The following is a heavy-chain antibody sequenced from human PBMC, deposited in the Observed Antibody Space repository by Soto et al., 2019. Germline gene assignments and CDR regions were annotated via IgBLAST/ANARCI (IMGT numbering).Heavy chain of an antibody. CDR1: GFTFSSYA. D-gene: IGHD6-13*01. J-gene: IGHJ5*02. Sequence: GGSLRLSCAASGFTFSSYAMHWVRQAPGKGLEWVAVISYDGSNKYYADSVKDRFTISRDNSKNTLYLQMNSLRAEDTAVYYCARRPEQQLVENGWFDPWGQGTLVTVSS. CDR2: ISYDGSNK. CDR3: ARRPEQQLVENGWFDP. V-gene: IGHV3-30-3*01.